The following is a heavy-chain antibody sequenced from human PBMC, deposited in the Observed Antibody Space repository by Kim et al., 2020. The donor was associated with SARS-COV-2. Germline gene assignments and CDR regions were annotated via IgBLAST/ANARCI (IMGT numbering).Heavy chain of an antibody. CDR2: ISGSGDST. CDR3: AEISTGRSGWCEDFQD. D-gene: IGHD6-19*01. J-gene: IGHJ1*01. CDR1: GFTFNIYA. Sequence: GGSLRLSCAASGFTFNIYAMSWVRQAPGKGLEWVSGISGSGDSTTYADSVKGWFTNSRDNSKNSLYQQMDRLRVDDTAVYYCAEISTGRSGWCEDFQDWGQRTLVTVSS. V-gene: IGHV3-23*01.